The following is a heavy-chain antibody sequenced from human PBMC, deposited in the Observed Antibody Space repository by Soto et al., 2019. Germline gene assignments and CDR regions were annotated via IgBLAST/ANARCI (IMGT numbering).Heavy chain of an antibody. D-gene: IGHD2-21*02. V-gene: IGHV3-7*03. Sequence: WGSLRLSCEVSGFTFSMYSMSWVRQSPGKGLEWVAKIPQDGVDGHYADSVKGRFTISRDNGKNSLYLQLNNLRAEDTAVYYCARDHLILPAHDFFYGSDVWGRGATVTVSS. CDR1: GFTFSMYS. J-gene: IGHJ6*02. CDR3: ARDHLILPAHDFFYGSDV. CDR2: IPQDGVDG.